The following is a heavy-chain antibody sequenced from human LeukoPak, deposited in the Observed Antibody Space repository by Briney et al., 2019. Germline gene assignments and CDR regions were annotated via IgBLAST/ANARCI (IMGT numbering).Heavy chain of an antibody. V-gene: IGHV1-69*06. CDR3: AKQGAARQDYYMDV. D-gene: IGHD5-18*01. Sequence: GASVKVSFKSSGGSVSIYAISWVRQAPGQGREWMGRIIPIFGTANYAQRFQGRVTITADIASSTAYMELTSLTSEDTAVYFCAKQGAARQDYYMDVWGNGTTVTVSS. CDR1: GGSVSIYA. CDR2: IIPIFGTA. J-gene: IGHJ6*03.